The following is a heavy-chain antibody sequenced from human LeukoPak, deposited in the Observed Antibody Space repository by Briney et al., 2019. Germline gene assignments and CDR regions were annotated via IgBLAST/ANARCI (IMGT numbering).Heavy chain of an antibody. J-gene: IGHJ4*02. V-gene: IGHV4-61*01. CDR3: ARAGSRIVVVPAAMGSVVGSVGYFDY. Sequence: SETLSLTCTVSGASISSGNYYWDWIRLPRGKGVEWIGYIYYSGSTNYNPSLKSRVTISVDTSKNQFSLKLSSVTAADTAVYYCARAGSRIVVVPAAMGSVVGSVGYFDYWGQGTLVTVSS. CDR1: GASISSGNYY. CDR2: IYYSGST. D-gene: IGHD2-2*01.